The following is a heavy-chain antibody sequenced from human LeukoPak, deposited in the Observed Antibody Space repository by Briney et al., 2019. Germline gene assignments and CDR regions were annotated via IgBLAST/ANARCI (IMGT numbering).Heavy chain of an antibody. J-gene: IGHJ4*02. Sequence: ASVKVSCKASGYTFTSYGISWVRQAPGQGLEWMGWINPNSGGTDYAQKFQGRVTMTRDTSISTAYMELSRLRSDDTAVYYCARDPIVAAAGYDYWGQGTLVTVSS. D-gene: IGHD6-13*01. CDR1: GYTFTSYG. CDR2: INPNSGGT. CDR3: ARDPIVAAAGYDY. V-gene: IGHV1-2*02.